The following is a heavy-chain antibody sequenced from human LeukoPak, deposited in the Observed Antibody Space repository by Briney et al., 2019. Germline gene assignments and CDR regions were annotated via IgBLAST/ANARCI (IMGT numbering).Heavy chain of an antibody. CDR3: ALDSYYYDSSGYYPLFDY. Sequence: PGGSLRLSCAASGFTVSSNYMSWVRQAPGKGLEWVSVIYSGGITYYADSVKGRFTISRDNSKNTLYLQMNSLRAEDTAVYYCALDSYYYDSSGYYPLFDYWGQGTLVTVSS. CDR2: IYSGGIT. D-gene: IGHD3-22*01. J-gene: IGHJ4*02. V-gene: IGHV3-66*01. CDR1: GFTVSSNY.